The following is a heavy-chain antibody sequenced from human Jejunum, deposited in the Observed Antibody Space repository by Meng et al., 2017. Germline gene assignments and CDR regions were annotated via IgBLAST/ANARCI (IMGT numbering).Heavy chain of an antibody. CDR1: GYTISSGYY. D-gene: IGHD6-19*01. J-gene: IGHJ5*02. CDR3: VKVGAVAGTSVWFDP. CDR2: INYSGST. V-gene: IGHV4-38-2*02. Sequence: SETLSLTCNVSGYTISSGYYWGWIRQPPGQGLEWIGNINYSGSTYYNPSLKSRVTISVDTSNNQFSLKLTYVTAADTAIYYCVKVGAVAGTSVWFDPWGQGTLVTVSS.